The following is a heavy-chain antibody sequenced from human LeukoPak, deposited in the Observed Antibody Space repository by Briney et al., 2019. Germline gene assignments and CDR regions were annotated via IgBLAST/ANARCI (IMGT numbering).Heavy chain of an antibody. J-gene: IGHJ3*02. Sequence: SETLSLTCTVSGGSISSSSYYWGWIRQPPGKGLEWIGSIYYSGSTYYNPSLKSRVTISVDTSKNQFSLKLSSVTAADTAVYSCATRITIFGVVKVGYAFDIWGQGTMVTVSS. CDR3: ATRITIFGVVKVGYAFDI. V-gene: IGHV4-39*01. D-gene: IGHD3-3*01. CDR1: GGSISSSSYY. CDR2: IYYSGST.